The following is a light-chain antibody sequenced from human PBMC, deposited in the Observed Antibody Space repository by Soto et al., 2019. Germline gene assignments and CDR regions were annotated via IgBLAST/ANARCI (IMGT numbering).Light chain of an antibody. V-gene: IGKV1-9*01. J-gene: IGKJ4*01. CDR3: QQLNSYPLT. Sequence: DIQLTQSPAFLSASVGDRVTITCRASQGISSFLAWFQQKPGKAPKLLIYGASTLQSGVPSRFRGSGSGTEFTLTISTLQPEDFATYYCQQLNSYPLTFGGGSKVEIK. CDR2: GAS. CDR1: QGISSF.